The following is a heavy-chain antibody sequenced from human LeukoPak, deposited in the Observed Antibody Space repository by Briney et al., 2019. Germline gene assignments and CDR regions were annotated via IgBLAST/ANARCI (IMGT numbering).Heavy chain of an antibody. D-gene: IGHD3-10*01. CDR1: GFTLSRDW. J-gene: IGHJ6*04. Sequence: GGSLRLSCVASGFTLSRDWMTWVRQAPGKGLEWVSYISSSGSTIYYADSVKGRFTISRDNAKNSLYLQMNSLRAEDTAVYYCARVGYYYGSHGMDVWGKGTTVTVSS. CDR2: ISSSGSTI. V-gene: IGHV3-48*03. CDR3: ARVGYYYGSHGMDV.